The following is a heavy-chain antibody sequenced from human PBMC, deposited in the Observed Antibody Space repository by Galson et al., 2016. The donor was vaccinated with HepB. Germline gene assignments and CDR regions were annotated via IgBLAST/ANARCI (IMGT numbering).Heavy chain of an antibody. J-gene: IGHJ4*02. CDR1: GFSISIYS. V-gene: IGHV3-23*01. D-gene: IGHD1/OR15-1a*01. CDR2: ISGGGGST. Sequence: SLRLSCAASGFSISIYSMNWVRQAPGKGLEWVSAISGGGGSTYYADSVKGRFTISRDNSKNTVYRQMNRLRAEDTALYYCAKSMNWNNHLLLFWGQGTLVTVSS. CDR3: AKSMNWNNHLLLF.